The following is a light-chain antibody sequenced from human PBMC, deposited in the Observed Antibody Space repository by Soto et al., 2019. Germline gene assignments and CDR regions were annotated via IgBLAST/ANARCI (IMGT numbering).Light chain of an antibody. CDR3: ASWDDTLSGPV. CDR1: NSDIGGYNY. J-gene: IGLJ2*01. CDR2: GVT. V-gene: IGLV2-14*01. Sequence: QSALTQPASVSGSPGQSITISCTGTNSDIGGYNYVSWYRHHPGEAPKLMIYGVTNRPSGVSTRFSGSKSGNTASLTISGLQDEDEADYYCASWDDTLSGPVFGGGTKLTVL.